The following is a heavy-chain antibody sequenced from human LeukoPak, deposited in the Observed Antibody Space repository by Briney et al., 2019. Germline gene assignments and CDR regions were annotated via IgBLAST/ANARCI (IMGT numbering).Heavy chain of an antibody. CDR3: AREPREYCSRIACPNWFES. CDR2: LSGCGGTT. D-gene: IGHD2-2*01. J-gene: IGHJ5*01. Sequence: GGSLRLSCAASGFTFNNYAMSWVRQAPGEGLDWVSALSGCGGTTYYADSVKGRFTISRDNSENTLYLQMNSLRAEDTAVYYCAREPREYCSRIACPNWFESWGQGTLVTVSS. CDR1: GFTFNNYA. V-gene: IGHV3-23*01.